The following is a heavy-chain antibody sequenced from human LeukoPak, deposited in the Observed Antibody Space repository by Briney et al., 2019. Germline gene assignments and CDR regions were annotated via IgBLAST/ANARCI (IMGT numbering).Heavy chain of an antibody. CDR3: ARGQYSFDY. V-gene: IGHV3-7*04. CDR2: IKQDGSEK. CDR1: GFTFNSYA. Sequence: GGSLRLSCAASGFTFNSYAMNWVRQAPGKGLEWVANIKQDGSEKYSVDSVKGRFTISRDNAENSLYLQMNSLRAEDTAVYFCARGQYSFDYWGQGILVTVSP. J-gene: IGHJ4*02. D-gene: IGHD2-21*01.